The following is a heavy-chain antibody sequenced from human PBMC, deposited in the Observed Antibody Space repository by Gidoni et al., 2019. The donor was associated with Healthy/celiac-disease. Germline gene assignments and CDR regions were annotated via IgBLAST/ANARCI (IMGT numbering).Heavy chain of an antibody. D-gene: IGHD3-22*01. Sequence: EVQLVESGGGLVKPGGSLRLSCAASGFTFSNAWMSWVRQAPGKGLEWVGRIKSKTDGGTTDYAAPVKGRFTISRDDSKNTLYLQMNSLKTEDTAVYYCTTSIRRLSGGEWDSSELDHFDYWGQGTLVTVSS. V-gene: IGHV3-15*01. CDR1: GFTFSNAW. J-gene: IGHJ4*02. CDR3: TTSIRRLSGGEWDSSELDHFDY. CDR2: IKSKTDGGTT.